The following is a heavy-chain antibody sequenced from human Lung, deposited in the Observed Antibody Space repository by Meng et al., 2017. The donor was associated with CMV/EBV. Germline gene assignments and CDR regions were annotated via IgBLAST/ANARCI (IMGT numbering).Heavy chain of an antibody. CDR3: ARLGVVVPAAQTPAFDI. Sequence: SCAASGFTFSSYAMHWVRQAPGKGLEWVAVISYDGSNKYYADSVKGRFTISRDNSKNTLYLQMNSLRAEDTAVYYCARLGVVVPAAQTPAFDILGQAXMVTVSS. CDR1: GFTFSSYA. V-gene: IGHV3-30*04. J-gene: IGHJ3*02. D-gene: IGHD2-2*01. CDR2: ISYDGSNK.